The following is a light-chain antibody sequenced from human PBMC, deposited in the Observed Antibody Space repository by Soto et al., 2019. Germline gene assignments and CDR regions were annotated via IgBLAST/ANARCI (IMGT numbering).Light chain of an antibody. CDR3: SSYTSSNTPYV. V-gene: IGLV2-18*02. CDR1: RSDVGGNDL. Sequence: QSALTQPPSVSGSPGQSVTISCTGSRSDVGGNDLVSWYQQHPGSAPRLIISAVNKRPSGVPNRFSGSKSGNTASLTISGLQAEDEADYYCSSYTSSNTPYVFGSGTKLTVL. CDR2: AVN. J-gene: IGLJ1*01.